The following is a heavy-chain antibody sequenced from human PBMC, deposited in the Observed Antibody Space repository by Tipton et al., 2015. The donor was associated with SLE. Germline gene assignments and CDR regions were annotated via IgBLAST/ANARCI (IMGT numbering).Heavy chain of an antibody. CDR2: IVFSGDT. J-gene: IGHJ5*01. CDR3: ARLTSTSVWGRGMFVS. D-gene: IGHD5/OR15-5a*01. CDR1: GGFINSFLHY. V-gene: IGHV4-39*07. Sequence: TLSLTCNVSGGFINSFLHYWGWIRQSPEKGLEWIGHIVFSGDTYYNPSLRSRVTLSLDAATSQFSLKLTSVTAADTAFYYCARLTSTSVWGRGMFVSWGQGTLITVSS.